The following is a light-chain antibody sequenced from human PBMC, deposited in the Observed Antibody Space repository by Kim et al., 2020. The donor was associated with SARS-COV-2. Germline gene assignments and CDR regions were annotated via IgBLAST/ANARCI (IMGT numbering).Light chain of an antibody. CDR3: AAWDYSLNGWV. V-gene: IGLV1-44*01. J-gene: IGLJ3*02. Sequence: GQRVTVSCSGSRSNNGSNPVNLFQHVPGAAPKLLSYNDNQRPSGVPDRVSASKSGTSASLAIGGLQSEDEAHYYCAAWDYSLNGWVFGGGTQLTVL. CDR2: NDN. CDR1: RSNNGSNP.